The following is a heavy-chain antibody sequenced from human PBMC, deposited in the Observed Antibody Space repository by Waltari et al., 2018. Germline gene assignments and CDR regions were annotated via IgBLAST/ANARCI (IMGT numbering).Heavy chain of an antibody. CDR1: GSTFSTYN. V-gene: IGHV3-48*01. Sequence: EVQLVESGGGLVQPGESLRLPCAASGSTFSTYNMNWVRQAPGKGLEWVSYIRSITTTYFADYVKGRFTISRDNSKNSLYLQMNSLRAEDTALYYCARGRDGYIQDVFDIWGQGTMVSVSS. CDR2: IRSITTT. J-gene: IGHJ3*02. D-gene: IGHD5-12*01. CDR3: ARGRDGYIQDVFDI.